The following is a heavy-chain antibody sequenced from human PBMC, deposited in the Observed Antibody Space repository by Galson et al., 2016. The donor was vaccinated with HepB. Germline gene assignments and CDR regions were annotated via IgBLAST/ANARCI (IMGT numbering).Heavy chain of an antibody. J-gene: IGHJ4*02. CDR2: IWHDGSRK. D-gene: IGHD5-12*01. CDR1: GFQFKSFN. CDR3: AREGYSGFGAVDY. Sequence: SLRLSCAASGFQFKSFNMHWVRQSPGKGLEWVALIWHDGSRKYYSESVRGRFTTSRDNRMNTLYLQMNSLSVEDTAMYYCAREGYSGFGAVDYWGQGNLVTGSS. V-gene: IGHV3-33*01.